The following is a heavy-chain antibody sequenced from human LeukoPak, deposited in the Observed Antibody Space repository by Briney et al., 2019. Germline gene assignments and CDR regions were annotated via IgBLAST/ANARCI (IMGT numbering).Heavy chain of an antibody. J-gene: IGHJ3*01. CDR3: ARVDSGHDYGPS. V-gene: IGHV1-2*06. D-gene: IGHD5-12*01. Sequence: ASVKVSCKASGYTFTAYYMHWVRQVPGQGLEWMGRINPNSGVTDYAQKFQGRVIMTRDTSISTAYMEVSRLRSDDTAVYYCARVDSGHDYGPSWGQGTTVTVSS. CDR2: INPNSGVT. CDR1: GYTFTAYY.